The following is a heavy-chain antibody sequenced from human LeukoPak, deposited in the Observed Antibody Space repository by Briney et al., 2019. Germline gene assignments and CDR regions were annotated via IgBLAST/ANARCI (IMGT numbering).Heavy chain of an antibody. D-gene: IGHD1-1*01. Sequence: GGSLRLFCALSGLTFSSYAMSCVRQARGEGLEWVSAISGSGGSTYYADSVKRRFPISRETAKPSLYLPTTSLRAQDTAVYYCASPDYPYNFYFALSSRGTLVTLPS. J-gene: IGHJ2*01. CDR1: GLTFSSYA. V-gene: IGHV3-23*01. CDR3: ASPDYPYNFYFAL. CDR2: ISGSGGST.